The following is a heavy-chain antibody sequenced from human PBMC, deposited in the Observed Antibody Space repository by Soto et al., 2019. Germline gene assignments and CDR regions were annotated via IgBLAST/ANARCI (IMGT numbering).Heavy chain of an antibody. D-gene: IGHD6-6*01. V-gene: IGHV3-9*01. J-gene: IGHJ6*03. CDR2: ISWNSGNI. Sequence: EVQLVESGGGLVQPGRSLRLSCAASGFTFDDYAMHWVRQVPGKGLEWVSGISWNSGNIGYADSVKGRFTISRDNAKNSLYLQRNSLRVEDTALYYCAKDTYSSSPYYMDVWGKGTRVTVSS. CDR3: AKDTYSSSPYYMDV. CDR1: GFTFDDYA.